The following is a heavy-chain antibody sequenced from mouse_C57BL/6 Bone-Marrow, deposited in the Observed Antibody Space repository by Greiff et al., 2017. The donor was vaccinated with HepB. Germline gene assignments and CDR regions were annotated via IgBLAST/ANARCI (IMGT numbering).Heavy chain of an antibody. V-gene: IGHV1-64*01. CDR1: GYTFTSYW. CDR3: ARIFDCYSGY. D-gene: IGHD2-4*01. J-gene: IGHJ2*01. CDR2: IHPNSGST. Sequence: QVQLQQPGAELVKPGASVKLSCKASGYTFTSYWMTWVKQRPGQGLEWIGMIHPNSGSTNYNEKFKSKATLTVDKSSSTAYMQLSSLTSEDSAVYYCARIFDCYSGYWGKGTTLSVSS.